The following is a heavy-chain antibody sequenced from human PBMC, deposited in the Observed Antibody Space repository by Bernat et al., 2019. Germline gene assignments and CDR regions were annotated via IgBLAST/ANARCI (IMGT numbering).Heavy chain of an antibody. Sequence: EVQLVESGGGLVKPGGSLRLSCAVSGFSPSDACMALVRQAPGKGPEWVGRIKTKAAGGTTEYIAPVKGRFTVSRDDSKNTLYLQMNSLKIEDTAVYYCTKEQLNGRVEYWGQGTMVTVSS. CDR1: GFSPSDAC. CDR2: IKTKAAGGTT. D-gene: IGHD5-24*01. CDR3: TKEQLNGRVEY. J-gene: IGHJ4*02. V-gene: IGHV3-15*01.